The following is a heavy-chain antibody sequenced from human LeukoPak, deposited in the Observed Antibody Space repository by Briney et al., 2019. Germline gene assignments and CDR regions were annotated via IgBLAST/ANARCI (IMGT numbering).Heavy chain of an antibody. D-gene: IGHD1-26*01. CDR1: GGSISSGGYY. V-gene: IGHV4-30-2*01. CDR3: ARGWELETDAFDI. Sequence: SETLSLTCTVSGGSISSGGYYWSWIRQPPGKGLEWIGYIYHSGSTYYNPSLKSRVTISVDRSKNQFSLKLSSVTAADTSVYYCARGWELETDAFDIWGQGTMVTVSS. CDR2: IYHSGST. J-gene: IGHJ3*02.